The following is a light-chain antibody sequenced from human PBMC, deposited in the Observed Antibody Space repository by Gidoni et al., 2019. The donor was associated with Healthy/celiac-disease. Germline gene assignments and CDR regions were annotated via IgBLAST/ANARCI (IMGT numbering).Light chain of an antibody. Sequence: DVVMTQSPLSLPVTPGEPASISCRSSQSLLHSNGYDYLDWYLQKPGQSPQPLIYLGSNRASGVPDRFSGSGSGTDFTLKISRVEAEDVGIYYCMQDLQTPITFGQGTRLDIK. CDR2: LGS. V-gene: IGKV2-28*01. J-gene: IGKJ5*01. CDR3: MQDLQTPIT. CDR1: QSLLHSNGYDY.